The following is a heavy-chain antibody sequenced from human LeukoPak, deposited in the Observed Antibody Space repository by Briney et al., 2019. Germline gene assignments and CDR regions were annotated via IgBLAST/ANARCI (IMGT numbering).Heavy chain of an antibody. Sequence: EASAKVSCKASGYTFTSYGISWVRQAPGQVLEWMGWISAYNGNTNYAQKLQGRVTMTTDTSTSTAYMELRSLRSDDTAVYYCARVEVDIRRDGLVDYWGQGTLVTVSS. J-gene: IGHJ4*02. CDR3: ARVEVDIRRDGLVDY. CDR1: GYTFTSYG. D-gene: IGHD5-24*01. CDR2: ISAYNGNT. V-gene: IGHV1-18*01.